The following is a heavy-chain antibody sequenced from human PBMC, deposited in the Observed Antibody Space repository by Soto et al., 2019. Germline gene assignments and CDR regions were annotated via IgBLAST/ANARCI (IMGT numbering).Heavy chain of an antibody. V-gene: IGHV1-69*13. D-gene: IGHD3-16*01. CDR2: IIPIFGTA. CDR3: ATKERYAEGFDT. CDR1: GGTFSSYA. Sequence: SVKVSCKASGGTFSSYAISWVRQAPGQGLEWMGGIIPIFGTANYAQKFQGRVTITADESTSTAYMELSSLRSEDTAVYYCATKERYAEGFDTWGQGTLATVSS. J-gene: IGHJ5*02.